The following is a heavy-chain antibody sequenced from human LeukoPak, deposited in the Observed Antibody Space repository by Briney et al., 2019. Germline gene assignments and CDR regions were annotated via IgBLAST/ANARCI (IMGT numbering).Heavy chain of an antibody. CDR1: GFTFSDYS. J-gene: IGHJ5*02. V-gene: IGHV3-21*01. Sequence: GGSLRLFCAASGFTFSDYSMNWLRQAPGKGLEWVASVNTVSSYIYYADSMRGRFTISRDNAKNSLFLQMNSLSADDTPVYSCARLRSNSDRSDFFYYYDPWGQGTLVTVSS. CDR3: ARLRSNSDRSDFFYYYDP. D-gene: IGHD3-22*01. CDR2: VNTVSSYI.